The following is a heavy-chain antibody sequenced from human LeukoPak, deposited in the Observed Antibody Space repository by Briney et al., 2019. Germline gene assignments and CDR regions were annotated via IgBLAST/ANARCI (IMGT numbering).Heavy chain of an antibody. CDR3: ATSRTYDFIFIS. D-gene: IGHD3-3*01. J-gene: IGHJ5*02. V-gene: IGHV3-49*03. CDR2: IRSRVNDATP. Sequence: PGGSLRLSCTLSGITFGDCGMSWFRPAPGKGLEWVGFIRSRVNDATPQYAASVQGRFIISRDDSKSVAYLQMNSLKTEDTAVYYCATSRTYDFIFISWGQGTLVTVSS. CDR1: GITFGDCG.